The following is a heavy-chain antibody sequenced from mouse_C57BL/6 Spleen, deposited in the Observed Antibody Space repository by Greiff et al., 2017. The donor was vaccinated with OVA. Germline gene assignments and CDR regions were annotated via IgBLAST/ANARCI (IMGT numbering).Heavy chain of an antibody. D-gene: IGHD3-2*02. CDR2: IYPGDGDT. CDR3: AREGWEATGAMDY. Sequence: VQLQQSGPELVKPGASVKISCKASGYAFSSSWMNWVKQRPGKGLEWIGRIYPGDGDTNYNGKFKGKATLTADKSSSTAYMQLSSLTSEDSAVYFCAREGWEATGAMDYWGQGTSVTVSS. V-gene: IGHV1-82*01. J-gene: IGHJ4*01. CDR1: GYAFSSSW.